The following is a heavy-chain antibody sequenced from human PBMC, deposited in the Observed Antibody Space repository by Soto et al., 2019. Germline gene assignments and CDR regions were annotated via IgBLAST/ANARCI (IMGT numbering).Heavy chain of an antibody. Sequence: EVQLVESGGMLVQPGGSLRLSCAAFGLTLSTSSMNWVRQAPGRGLEWISYIRRHTSVTAYADSVKGRFTISTDSAKNSLYLQMDSLRVEDTAVYYCGKVADSVYYTVERWAQGTLVT. CDR2: IRRHTSVT. CDR1: GLTLSTSS. D-gene: IGHD3-22*01. J-gene: IGHJ4*02. V-gene: IGHV3-48*01. CDR3: GKVADSVYYTVER.